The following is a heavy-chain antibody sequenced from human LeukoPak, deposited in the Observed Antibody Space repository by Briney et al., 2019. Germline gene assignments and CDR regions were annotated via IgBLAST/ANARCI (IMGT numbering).Heavy chain of an antibody. CDR1: GGSFSGYY. CDR2: INHSGST. Sequence: SETLSLTCAVYGGSFSGYYWSWIRQPPGKGLEWIGEINHSGSTNQNPSLKSRVTISVDTSKNQFSLKLSSVTAADTAVYYCARHSGGTYYVSLDPWGQGTLVTVSS. D-gene: IGHD1-26*01. V-gene: IGHV4-34*01. J-gene: IGHJ5*02. CDR3: ARHSGGTYYVSLDP.